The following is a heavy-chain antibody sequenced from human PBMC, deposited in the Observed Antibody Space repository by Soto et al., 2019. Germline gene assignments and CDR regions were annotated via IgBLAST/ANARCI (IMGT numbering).Heavy chain of an antibody. D-gene: IGHD5-18*01. CDR1: RGSFSASG. V-gene: IGHV1-69*01. J-gene: IGHJ4*02. CDR2: FIPIFGTA. CDR3: ARSGYSYGPNMD. Sequence: QVQSGAEVKKPGSSVKVSCRAGRGSFSASGFSWVRQAPGQGLEWVGGFIPIFGTANYAQKFQDRVTMTADESTSTVYMELRSLRSEDTALYYCARSGYSYGPNMDWGQGTLVTVST.